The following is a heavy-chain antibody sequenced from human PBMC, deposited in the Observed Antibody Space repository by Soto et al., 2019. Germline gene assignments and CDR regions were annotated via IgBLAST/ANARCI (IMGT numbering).Heavy chain of an antibody. CDR1: GFSLSNAGLG. V-gene: IGHV2-26*04. D-gene: IGHD6-13*01. J-gene: IGHJ5*02. CDR2: IFSNDEK. CDR3: ASTYSSSWYWFDP. Sequence: QVTVKESGPVLVKPTETLTLTCTVSGFSLSNAGLGVSWIRQPPGKALEWLAHIFSNDEKSYSTSLKSRLTLSEDTSKSQVVLTMTNMDPVDTATYYCASTYSSSWYWFDPWGQGTLVTVSS.